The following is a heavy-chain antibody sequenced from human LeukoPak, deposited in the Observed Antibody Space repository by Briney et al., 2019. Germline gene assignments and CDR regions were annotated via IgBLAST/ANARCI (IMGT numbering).Heavy chain of an antibody. CDR3: AKARGYSSGWSPYYYYGMDV. J-gene: IGHJ6*02. CDR1: GFTFSSYG. V-gene: IGHV3-30*18. Sequence: GGSPRLSCAASGFTFSSYGMHWVRQAPGKGLEWVAVISYDGSNKYYADSVKGRFTISRDNSKNTLYLQMNSLRAEDTAVYYCAKARGYSSGWSPYYYYGMDVWGQGTTVTVSS. D-gene: IGHD6-19*01. CDR2: ISYDGSNK.